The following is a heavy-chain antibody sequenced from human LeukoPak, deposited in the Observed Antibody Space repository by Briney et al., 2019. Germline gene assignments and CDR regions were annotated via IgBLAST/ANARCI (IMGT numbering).Heavy chain of an antibody. Sequence: GGSLRLSCAASGFTFSSYEMNWVRQAPGKGLEWVSYISSSGSTIYYADSVKGRFTISRDNAKNSLYLQMNSLRAEDTALYYCARDDWGYMDVWGKGTTVTVSS. CDR1: GFTFSSYE. V-gene: IGHV3-48*03. CDR3: ARDDWGYMDV. D-gene: IGHD3-16*01. J-gene: IGHJ6*03. CDR2: ISSSGSTI.